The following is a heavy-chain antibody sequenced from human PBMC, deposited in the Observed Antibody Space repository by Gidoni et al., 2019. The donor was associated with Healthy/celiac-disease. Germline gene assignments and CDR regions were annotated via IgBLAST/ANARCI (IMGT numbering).Heavy chain of an antibody. CDR1: GYTFTSYY. J-gene: IGHJ6*02. CDR3: ASEDYYSKSLDYYYYGMDV. V-gene: IGHV1-46*01. CDR2: INPSGGST. D-gene: IGHD4-4*01. Sequence: QVQLVQSGAEVKKPGASVKVSCKASGYTFTSYYMHWVRQAPGQGLEWMGIINPSGGSTSYAQKFQGRVTMTRDTSTSTVYMELSSLRSEDTAVYYCASEDYYSKSLDYYYYGMDVWGQGTTVTVSS.